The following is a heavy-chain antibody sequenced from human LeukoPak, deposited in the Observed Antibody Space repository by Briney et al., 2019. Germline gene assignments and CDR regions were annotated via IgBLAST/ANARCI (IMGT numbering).Heavy chain of an antibody. J-gene: IGHJ4*02. D-gene: IGHD2-15*01. Sequence: GGSLRLSCAASGFTFSSYWMHWVRQAPGKGLVWVSRINSDGSSTSYADSVKGRFTISRDNAKNTPYLQMNSLRAEDTAVYYCARDAVVAATPFFDYWGQGTLVTVSS. V-gene: IGHV3-74*01. CDR1: GFTFSSYW. CDR3: ARDAVVAATPFFDY. CDR2: INSDGSST.